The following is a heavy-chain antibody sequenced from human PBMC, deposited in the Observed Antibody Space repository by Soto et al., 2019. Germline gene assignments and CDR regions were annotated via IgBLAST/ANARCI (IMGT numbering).Heavy chain of an antibody. CDR1: GYTFTSYA. D-gene: IGHD3-3*01. CDR3: ARGTTYYDFWSGPNLFDY. J-gene: IGHJ4*02. CDR2: INAGNGNT. Sequence: ASVKVSCKASGYTFTSYAIHWVRQAPGQRLEWMGWINAGNGNTKYSQKFQGRVIITRDTSAGTAYMELRSLRSEDTAVYYCARGTTYYDFWSGPNLFDYWGQGTLVTVSS. V-gene: IGHV1-3*01.